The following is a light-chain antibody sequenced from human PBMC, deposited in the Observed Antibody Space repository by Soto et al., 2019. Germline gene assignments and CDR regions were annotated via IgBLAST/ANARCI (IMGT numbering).Light chain of an antibody. Sequence: VVMTQSPATLSVSPGERATLSCRASQSVSRYLAWYQQKPGQAPRLLIYGASSRATGIPDRFSGSGSGTDFTLTISSLEPEDFAVYYCQQRSNWPPITFGQGTRLEIK. CDR1: QSVSRY. CDR2: GAS. V-gene: IGKV3-11*01. CDR3: QQRSNWPPIT. J-gene: IGKJ5*01.